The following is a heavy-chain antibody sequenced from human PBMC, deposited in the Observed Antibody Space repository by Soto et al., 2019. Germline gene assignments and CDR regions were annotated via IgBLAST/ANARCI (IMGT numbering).Heavy chain of an antibody. CDR1: GFTFSSYA. Sequence: PGGSLRLSCAASGFTFSSYAMSWVRQAPGKGLEWVSAISGSGGSTYYADSVKGRFTISRDNSKNTLYLQMNSLRAEDTAVYYCAKGSTAHDLRYFDWLLYIPFDCWGQGTLVTVSS. CDR3: AKGSTAHDLRYFDWLLYIPFDC. J-gene: IGHJ4*02. CDR2: ISGSGGST. V-gene: IGHV3-23*01. D-gene: IGHD3-9*01.